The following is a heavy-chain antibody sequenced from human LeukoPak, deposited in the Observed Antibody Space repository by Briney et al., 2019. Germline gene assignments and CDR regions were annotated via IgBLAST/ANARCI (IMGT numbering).Heavy chain of an antibody. Sequence: PGGSLRLSCAASGLTFSSYSMNWVRQAPGKGLEWVSSISSSSSYIYYADSVKGRFTISRDNAKNSLYLQMNSLRAEDTAVYYCARGVRYYDSSGQGGDAFDIWGQGTMATASS. CDR1: GLTFSSYS. V-gene: IGHV3-21*01. CDR3: ARGVRYYDSSGQGGDAFDI. D-gene: IGHD3-22*01. J-gene: IGHJ3*02. CDR2: ISSSSSYI.